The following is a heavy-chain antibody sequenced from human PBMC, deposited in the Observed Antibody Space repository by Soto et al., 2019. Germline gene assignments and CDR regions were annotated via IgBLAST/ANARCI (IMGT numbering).Heavy chain of an antibody. V-gene: IGHV3-30*18. CDR3: AKDLKVSGGFHGSLNYYYGMDV. D-gene: IGHD3-10*01. CDR2: ISYDGNVK. Sequence: GSLRLSCXASGFSFSNHGMQWVRQAPGKGLEWVAVISYDGNVKYYTDSVKGRFTISRDNSQSTLFLQMDSLRPEDAAVYYCAKDLKVSGGFHGSLNYYYGMDVWGQGTTVTVSS. CDR1: GFSFSNHG. J-gene: IGHJ6*02.